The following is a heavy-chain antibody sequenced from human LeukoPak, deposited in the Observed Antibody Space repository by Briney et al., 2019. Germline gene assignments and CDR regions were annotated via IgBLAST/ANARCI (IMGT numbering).Heavy chain of an antibody. J-gene: IGHJ4*02. CDR1: AYSISNGYY. CDR3: VATPNMNYFDD. V-gene: IGHV4-38-2*02. Sequence: PSETLSLTCSVSAYSISNGYYWVWIRQPPGKGLEWIGSVSQRGSAYYNPSLKSRVAISVDTSKNQFSLNLRSVTAADTAVYYCVATPNMNYFDDWARGTLVTVSS. CDR2: VSQRGSA.